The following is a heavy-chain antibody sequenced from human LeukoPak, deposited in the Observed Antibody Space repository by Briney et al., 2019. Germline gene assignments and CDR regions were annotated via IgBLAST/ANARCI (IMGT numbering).Heavy chain of an antibody. CDR3: ARTSGVASAGSPYCFDY. Sequence: ASVKVSCKASGYTFPNYGISWVRQAPGQGLEWMGWISPSSGNTDYTERLQGRVTMTTDTSTTTAFMELRSLRSDDTAVYYCARTSGVASAGSPYCFDYWGQGTLVTVSS. CDR2: ISPSSGNT. D-gene: IGHD6-13*01. V-gene: IGHV1-18*01. J-gene: IGHJ4*02. CDR1: GYTFPNYG.